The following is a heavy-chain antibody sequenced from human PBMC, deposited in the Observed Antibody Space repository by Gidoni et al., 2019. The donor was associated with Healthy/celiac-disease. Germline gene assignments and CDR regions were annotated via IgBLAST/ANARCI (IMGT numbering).Heavy chain of an antibody. V-gene: IGHV1-24*01. CDR1: GYTLPSLS. Sequence: QVQLVQSGAEVKKPGSSVTVPCKVSGYTLPSLSMHWVRQAPGKGLEWMGGFEPEDGETIYAQKFQGRVTMTEDTSTDTAYMELSSLRSEDTAVYYCATDIVVVPAANYDAFDIWGQGTMVTVSS. J-gene: IGHJ3*02. CDR3: ATDIVVVPAANYDAFDI. CDR2: FEPEDGET. D-gene: IGHD2-2*01.